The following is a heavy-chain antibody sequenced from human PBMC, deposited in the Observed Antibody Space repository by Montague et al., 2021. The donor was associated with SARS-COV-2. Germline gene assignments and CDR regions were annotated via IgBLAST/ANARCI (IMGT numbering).Heavy chain of an antibody. CDR3: ARLGDGIVPSPILGLGPYYSFYYMDL. D-gene: IGHD2-2*02. J-gene: IGHJ6*03. CDR1: GGSFSRYY. Sequence: SETLSLTCAVSGGSFSRYYWSWIRQPPGKGLEWIGEISQSGNTKYNPSLQSRLSISLDTSRNQFSLKVSSVTAADTAVYYCARLGDGIVPSPILGLGPYYSFYYMDLWGRGTTVTVSS. CDR2: ISQSGNT. V-gene: IGHV4-34*01.